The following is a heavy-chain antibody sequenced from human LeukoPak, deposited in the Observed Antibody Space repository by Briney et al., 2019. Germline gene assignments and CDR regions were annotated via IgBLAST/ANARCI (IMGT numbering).Heavy chain of an antibody. CDR2: INPNSGGT. CDR1: GYTFTGYY. J-gene: IGHJ6*02. Sequence: ASVKVSCKASGYTFTGYYMHWVRQAPGQGLKWMGWINPNSGGTNYAQKFQGWVTMTRDTSISTAYMELSRLRSDDTAVYYCARERSRRYCTNGVCYLRGYGMDVWGQGTTVTVSS. CDR3: ARERSRRYCTNGVCYLRGYGMDV. D-gene: IGHD2-8*01. V-gene: IGHV1-2*04.